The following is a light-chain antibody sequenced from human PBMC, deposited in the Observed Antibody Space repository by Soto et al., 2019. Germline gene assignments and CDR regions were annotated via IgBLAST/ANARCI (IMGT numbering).Light chain of an antibody. Sequence: EIVMTQSLATLSVSPGERATLSCRASQSVSSKLAWYQQKPGQAPRLLIYGASTRATGIPARFSGSGSGTEFTLTISSLQSEDFAVYYCQQYNTWPPITFGQGTRLEIK. CDR2: GAS. V-gene: IGKV3-15*01. CDR1: QSVSSK. J-gene: IGKJ5*01. CDR3: QQYNTWPPIT.